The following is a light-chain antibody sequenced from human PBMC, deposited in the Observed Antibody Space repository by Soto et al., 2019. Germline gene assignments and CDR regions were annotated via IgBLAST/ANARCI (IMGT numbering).Light chain of an antibody. CDR3: QQVESYPST. Sequence: DIQLTQSPYTLSASVGASVTLTCRASQSISSWLAWYQQKPGKAPKLLIYKASTLKSGVPSRFSGSGSGTEFTLTISSLRPDDFATYYCQQVESYPSTFGGGTKVDIK. V-gene: IGKV1-5*03. J-gene: IGKJ4*01. CDR2: KAS. CDR1: QSISSW.